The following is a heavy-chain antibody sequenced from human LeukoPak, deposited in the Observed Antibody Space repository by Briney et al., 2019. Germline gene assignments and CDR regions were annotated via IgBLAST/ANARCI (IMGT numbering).Heavy chain of an antibody. J-gene: IGHJ4*02. CDR1: GGSISNYY. D-gene: IGHD3-10*01. CDR2: IYYTGST. V-gene: IGHV4-59*03. Sequence: PSETLSLTCTVSGGSISNYYWSWIRQPPGKGLEWIGYIYYTGSTNYNPSLRSRVTISVDTPKSQFSLKLSSVTAADTAVYYCARSHGSGSYYNLNDYWGQGTLVTVSS. CDR3: ARSHGSGSYYNLNDY.